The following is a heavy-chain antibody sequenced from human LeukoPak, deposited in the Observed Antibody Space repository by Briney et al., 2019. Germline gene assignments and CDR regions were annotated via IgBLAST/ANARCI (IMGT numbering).Heavy chain of an antibody. Sequence: SVKVSCKASGGTFSSYAISWVRQAPGQGLEWMGGIIPIFGTANYAQKFQGRVTTTRDTSTSTVYMELSSLRSEDTAVYYCARVGGDYGFGFDPWGQGTLVTVSS. CDR3: ARVGGDYGFGFDP. D-gene: IGHD4-17*01. CDR2: IIPIFGTA. CDR1: GGTFSSYA. J-gene: IGHJ5*02. V-gene: IGHV1-69*05.